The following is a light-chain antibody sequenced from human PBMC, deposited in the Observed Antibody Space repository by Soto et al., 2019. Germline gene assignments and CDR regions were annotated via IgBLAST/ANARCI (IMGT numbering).Light chain of an antibody. J-gene: IGKJ5*01. V-gene: IGKV1-33*01. CDR1: QDIDNY. Sequence: DIQMTQSPSSLSASVGDRVTIACQASQDIDNYLNWYQQEPGKAPKLLIYDASNLQIGVPSRFSGSGSGTDFTFTINSLQPEDIATYYCQQSIDFGQGTRLRL. CDR3: QQSID. CDR2: DAS.